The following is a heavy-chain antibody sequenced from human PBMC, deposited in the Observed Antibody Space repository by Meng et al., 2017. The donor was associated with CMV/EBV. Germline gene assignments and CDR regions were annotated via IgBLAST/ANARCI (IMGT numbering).Heavy chain of an antibody. Sequence: AASGFPVTSNYMSWVRQAPGKGLEWVSVIYSSGTTYYADSVKGRFTISRDYSKNTLYLQMNSLRPEDTAIYYCARDVNIVGATTYDYWGQGTLVTVSS. J-gene: IGHJ4*02. CDR3: ARDVNIVGATTYDY. CDR2: IYSSGTT. CDR1: GFPVTSNY. V-gene: IGHV3-53*01. D-gene: IGHD1-26*01.